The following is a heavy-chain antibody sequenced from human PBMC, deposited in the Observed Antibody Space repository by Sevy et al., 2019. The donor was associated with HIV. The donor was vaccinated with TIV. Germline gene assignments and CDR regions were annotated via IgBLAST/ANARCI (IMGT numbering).Heavy chain of an antibody. CDR3: ARRSSSWDYFEY. V-gene: IGHV3-11*06. CDR2: ISGTSRYI. J-gene: IGHJ4*02. CDR1: GFTFSDYY. Sequence: RGCLRLSCAASGFTFSDYYLSWIRQAPGKGLEGVSYISGTSRYINYADSLKGRFTISRDNAKNSLYLQMNSLKGEDTAVYDCARRSSSWDYFEYWGQGTLVIVSS. D-gene: IGHD6-13*01.